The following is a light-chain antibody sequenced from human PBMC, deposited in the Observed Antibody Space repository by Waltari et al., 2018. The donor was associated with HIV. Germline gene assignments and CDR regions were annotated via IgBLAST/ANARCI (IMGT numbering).Light chain of an antibody. CDR3: QQCNNWPLT. CDR2: GVS. CDR1: QGVNSH. J-gene: IGKJ4*01. Sequence: EVVMTQSPATLYASPGERATLSCRASQGVNSHLAWYQQRPGQAPRTLIYGVSTMATGVTARFRGRGSGTDSHLTISSLQSEDFAVYYCQQCNNWPLTFGGGTKVEIK. V-gene: IGKV3-15*01.